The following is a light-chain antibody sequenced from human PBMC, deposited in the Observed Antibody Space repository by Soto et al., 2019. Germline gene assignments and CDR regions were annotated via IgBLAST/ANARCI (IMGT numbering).Light chain of an antibody. Sequence: QSVLTQPASVSGSPGQSISISCIGTSSDVGGYNYVSWYQQHPGKAPKVMIYEVSNRPSGVSNRFSGSKSGNTASLTISGLQAEGEADYYCSSHTSSSTLVFGTRTKVTVL. J-gene: IGLJ1*01. CDR3: SSHTSSSTLV. CDR2: EVS. CDR1: SSDVGGYNY. V-gene: IGLV2-14*01.